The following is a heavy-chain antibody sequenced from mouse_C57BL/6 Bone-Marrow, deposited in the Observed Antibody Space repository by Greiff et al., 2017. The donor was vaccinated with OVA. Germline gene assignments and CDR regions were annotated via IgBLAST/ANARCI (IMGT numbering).Heavy chain of an antibody. CDR1: GYTFTDYY. Sequence: VQLQQSGPVLVKPGASVKMSCKASGYTFTDYYMNWVKQSHGKSLEWIGVINPYNGGTSYNQKFKGKATLTVDKSSSTAYMELNSLTSEYSAVYYCARRSNYVGYYAMDYWGQGTSVTVSS. J-gene: IGHJ4*01. CDR3: ARRSNYVGYYAMDY. CDR2: INPYNGGT. D-gene: IGHD2-5*01. V-gene: IGHV1-19*01.